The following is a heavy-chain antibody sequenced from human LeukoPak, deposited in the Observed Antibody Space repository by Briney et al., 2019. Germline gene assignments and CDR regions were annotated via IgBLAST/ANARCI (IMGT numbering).Heavy chain of an antibody. V-gene: IGHV3-23*01. D-gene: IGHD5-12*01. CDR2: ISGSGGST. Sequence: PGGSLRLSCAASGFTFSSYAMSWVRQAPGKGLEWVSAISGSGGSTYYADSVKGRFTISRDNSKNTLYLQMNSLRAEDTAVYHCARGQLNVDIVATIGYYFDYWGQGTLVTVSS. CDR1: GFTFSSYA. J-gene: IGHJ4*02. CDR3: ARGQLNVDIVATIGYYFDY.